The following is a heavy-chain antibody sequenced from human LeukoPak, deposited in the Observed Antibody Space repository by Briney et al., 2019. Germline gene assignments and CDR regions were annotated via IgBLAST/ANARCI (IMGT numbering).Heavy chain of an antibody. V-gene: IGHV3-48*01. CDR3: ARDPDYGSGSYCFDY. CDR2: ISSSSSTI. J-gene: IGHJ4*02. D-gene: IGHD3-10*01. CDR1: GFTFSSYS. Sequence: GGSLRLSCAASGFTFSSYSMNWVRQAPGKGLEWVSYISSSSSTIYYADSVKGRFTIFRDNAKNSLYLQMNSLRAEDTAVYYCARDPDYGSGSYCFDYRGQGTLVTVSS.